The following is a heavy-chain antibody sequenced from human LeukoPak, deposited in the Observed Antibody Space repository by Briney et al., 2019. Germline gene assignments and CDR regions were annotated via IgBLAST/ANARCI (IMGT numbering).Heavy chain of an antibody. D-gene: IGHD3-16*01. V-gene: IGHV4-4*07. Sequence: SETLSLTCTVSGGSISSYYWSWIRQPAGKGLEWIGRIYTSGSTNYNPSLKGRVTMSVDTSKNQFSLKLSSVTAADTAVYYCARVAIRWGYFDYWGQGTLVTVSS. J-gene: IGHJ4*02. CDR3: ARVAIRWGYFDY. CDR1: GGSISSYY. CDR2: IYTSGST.